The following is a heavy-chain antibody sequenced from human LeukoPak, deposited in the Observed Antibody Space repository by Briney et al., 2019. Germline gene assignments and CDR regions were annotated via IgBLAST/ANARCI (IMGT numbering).Heavy chain of an antibody. V-gene: IGHV1-24*01. D-gene: IGHD3-22*01. CDR2: SDPEDVKT. CDR3: ATFQAYANSGHLRPYFDY. J-gene: IGHJ4*02. CDR1: GYSLTELA. Sequence: ASVKVSCKISGYSLTELAIHWVRQAPGKGLEWMGGSDPEDVKTSFAEKFQGRVTFTEDTSTDTAFMELSRLRSDDTAIYYCATFQAYANSGHLRPYFDYWGQGTMVTVSS.